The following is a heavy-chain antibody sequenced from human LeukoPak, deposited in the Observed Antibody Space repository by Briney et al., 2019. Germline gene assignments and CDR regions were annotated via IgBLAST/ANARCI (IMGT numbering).Heavy chain of an antibody. Sequence: GGSLRLSCAASGFSFSSHTINWVRQAPGKGLEWVSSISSSGSSTYYADSLRGRFTISRDNAKNSLFLQMHSLRAEDTAVYYCATLTTVTHDAFDIWGQGTMVTVSS. D-gene: IGHD4-17*01. V-gene: IGHV3-21*01. CDR3: ATLTTVTHDAFDI. CDR1: GFSFSSHT. CDR2: ISSSGSST. J-gene: IGHJ3*02.